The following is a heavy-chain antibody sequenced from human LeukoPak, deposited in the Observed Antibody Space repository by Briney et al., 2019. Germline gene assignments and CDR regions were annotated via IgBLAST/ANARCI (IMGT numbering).Heavy chain of an antibody. CDR1: GFTFSSYS. CDR2: IKQDGSEE. J-gene: IGHJ4*02. CDR3: ARNKRGDY. D-gene: IGHD1/OR15-1a*01. Sequence: GGSLRLSCAASGFTFSSYSMNWVRQAPGKGLEWVASIKQDGSEENYVDSVKGRFTFSRDNAKNSLYLQMNSLRGEDTAVYYCARNKRGDYWGQGTLVTVSS. V-gene: IGHV3-7*01.